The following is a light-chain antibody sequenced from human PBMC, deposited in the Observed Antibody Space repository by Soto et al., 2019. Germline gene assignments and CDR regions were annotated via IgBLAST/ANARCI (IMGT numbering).Light chain of an antibody. V-gene: IGKV3-20*01. J-gene: IGKJ3*01. CDR1: QSVSSNY. CDR3: QQYGTSLFT. CDR2: GAS. Sequence: EIVLTQSPGTLSLSPGERATLSCRASQSVSSNYLAWYQQKPGQAPRLLIYGASSRATGIPDRFSGSGSGTDFTLTISRLEPDDFAVYYCQQYGTSLFTFGPGTTVDIK.